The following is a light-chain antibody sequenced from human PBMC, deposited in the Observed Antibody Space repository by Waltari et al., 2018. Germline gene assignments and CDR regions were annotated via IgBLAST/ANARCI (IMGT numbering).Light chain of an antibody. J-gene: IGLJ3*02. Sequence: QSALAQPRSMSGSPGQSVAISCTGTSSDVGGYNFVSWYQQHPDKAPKLSIYDVNKRPSGVPVRFSGSKSGNTASLTISVLQAEDEAHYYCWSYVGGNTYWVFGGGTKLTVL. CDR2: DVN. V-gene: IGLV2-11*01. CDR1: SSDVGGYNF. CDR3: WSYVGGNTYWV.